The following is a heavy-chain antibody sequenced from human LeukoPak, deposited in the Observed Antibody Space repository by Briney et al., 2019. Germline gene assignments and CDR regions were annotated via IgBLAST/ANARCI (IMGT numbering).Heavy chain of an antibody. CDR2: INHSGST. CDR3: ARAVLGVRFLEWLPSRYYGMDV. J-gene: IGHJ6*02. D-gene: IGHD3-3*01. Sequence: SETLSLTCAVYGGSFSGYYWSWIRQPPGKGLEWIGEINHSGSTNYNPSLKSRVTISVDTSKNQFSLKLSSVTAADTAAYYCARAVLGVRFLEWLPSRYYGMDVWGQGTTVTVSS. V-gene: IGHV4-34*01. CDR1: GGSFSGYY.